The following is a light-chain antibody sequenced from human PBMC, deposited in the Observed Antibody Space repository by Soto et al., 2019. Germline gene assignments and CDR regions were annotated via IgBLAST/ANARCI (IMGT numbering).Light chain of an antibody. CDR2: AAS. V-gene: IGKV1-27*01. J-gene: IGKJ4*01. CDR1: QGISNY. CDR3: QRYNCVPLT. Sequence: DIQMTQSPSSLSASVGDRVTITCRASQGISNYLVWYQQKPGKVPKLLIYAASTLQSGVPSRFSGSGSGTDFTLSISRLQPVDVATYYCQRYNCVPLTFGGWTRVEIK.